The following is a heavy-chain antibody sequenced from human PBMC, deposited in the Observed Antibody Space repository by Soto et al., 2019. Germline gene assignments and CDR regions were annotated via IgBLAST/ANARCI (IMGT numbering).Heavy chain of an antibody. Sequence: PGGSLRLSCATSGFNFSDYAMTWVRQAPGKGLEWVSTISGSGRSPFYADSVRGQFTISRDNSKDTVYLHMNNLRAEDTALYYCTTDPKYGAFDIWGQGTMVTVSS. D-gene: IGHD2-8*01. CDR3: TTDPKYGAFDI. V-gene: IGHV3-23*01. CDR2: ISGSGRSP. CDR1: GFNFSDYA. J-gene: IGHJ3*02.